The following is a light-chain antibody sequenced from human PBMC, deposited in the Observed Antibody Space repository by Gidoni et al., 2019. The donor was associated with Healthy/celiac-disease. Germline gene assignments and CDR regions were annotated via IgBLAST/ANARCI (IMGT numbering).Light chain of an antibody. CDR3: QQRSNWPPLT. CDR1: QSVSSY. CDR2: DAS. J-gene: IGKJ4*01. Sequence: EIVLTQSPATLALSPGDRATLSCRATQSVSSYLAWYQHRPGQSTRLLIYDASNRATGIPARFSGSGSGTDFTLTISSLEPEDFAVYYCQQRSNWPPLTFGGGTKVEIK. V-gene: IGKV3-11*01.